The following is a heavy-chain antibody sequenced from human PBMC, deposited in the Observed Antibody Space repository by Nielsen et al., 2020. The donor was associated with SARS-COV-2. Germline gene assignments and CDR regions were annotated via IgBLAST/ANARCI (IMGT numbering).Heavy chain of an antibody. V-gene: IGHV4-34*01. J-gene: IGHJ5*02. CDR1: GGSFSGYY. CDR2: INHSGGI. Sequence: SETLSLTCAVYGGSFSGYYWSWIRQPPGKGLEWIGEINHSGGINNNPSLKGRVTISLDTSKNQFSLKLTSVTAADTAVYYCARSITGTSAAWGQGTLVTVSS. D-gene: IGHD1-7*01. CDR3: ARSITGTSAA.